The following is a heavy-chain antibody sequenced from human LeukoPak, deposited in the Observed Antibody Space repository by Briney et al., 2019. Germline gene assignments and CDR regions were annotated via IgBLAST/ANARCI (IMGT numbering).Heavy chain of an antibody. CDR1: GFTFSSYA. CDR2: ISGSGGST. CDR3: AKGLKGLIPSRVY. J-gene: IGHJ4*02. Sequence: GGSLRLSWAASGFTFSSYAMSWVRQAPGKGLEWVSAISGSGGSTYYADSVKGRFTISRDNSKNTLDLQMNSLRAEDTAVYYCAKGLKGLIPSRVYWGQGTLVTVSS. V-gene: IGHV3-23*01. D-gene: IGHD3-16*01.